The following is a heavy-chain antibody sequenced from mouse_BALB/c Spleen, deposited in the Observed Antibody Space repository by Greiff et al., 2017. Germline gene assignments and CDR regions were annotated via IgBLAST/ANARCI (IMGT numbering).Heavy chain of an antibody. V-gene: IGHV5-17*02. CDR2: ISSGSSTI. CDR3: ARLDYGSSYAMDY. CDR1: GFTFSSFG. J-gene: IGHJ4*01. Sequence: DVQLVESGGGLVQPGGSRKLSCAASGFTFSSFGMHWVRQAPEKGLEWVAYISSGSSTIYYADTVKGRFTISRDNPKNTLFLQMTSLRSEDTAMYYCARLDYGSSYAMDYWGQGTSVTVSS. D-gene: IGHD1-1*01.